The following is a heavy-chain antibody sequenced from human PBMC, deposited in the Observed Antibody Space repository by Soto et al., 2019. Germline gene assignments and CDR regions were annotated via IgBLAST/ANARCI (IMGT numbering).Heavy chain of an antibody. D-gene: IGHD2-2*02. CDR1: GGSISSGGYY. CDR3: ARVGVCTSCYNRADYYYGMDV. Sequence: PSETLSLTCTVSGGSISSGGYYWSWIRQHPGKGLEWIGYIYYSGSTYYNPSLKSRVTISVDTSKNQFSLKLSSVTAADTAVYYCARVGVCTSCYNRADYYYGMDVWGQGATGTVSS. CDR2: IYYSGST. V-gene: IGHV4-31*03. J-gene: IGHJ6*02.